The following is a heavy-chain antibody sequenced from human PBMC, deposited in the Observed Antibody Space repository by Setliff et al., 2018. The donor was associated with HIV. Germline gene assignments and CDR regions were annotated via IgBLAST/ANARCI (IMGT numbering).Heavy chain of an antibody. Sequence: SETLSLTCTVSGGSMSSGSYSWTWLRQPAGKEPGLIGHVYVGGTVIYNPSLASRLTISIVPSKNQFSLDLRSVTAADTAKYYCARGRTIGVSAVFFDPWGQGTPVTVSS. J-gene: IGHJ5*02. D-gene: IGHD3-3*01. V-gene: IGHV4-61*09. CDR2: VYVGGTV. CDR1: GGSMSSGSYS. CDR3: ARGRTIGVSAVFFDP.